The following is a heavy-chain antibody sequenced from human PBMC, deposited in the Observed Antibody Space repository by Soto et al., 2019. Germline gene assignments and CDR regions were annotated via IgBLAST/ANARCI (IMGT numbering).Heavy chain of an antibody. CDR3: AYRTGFDY. CDR2: IAASGRNA. Sequence: GGSLRLSCAASGFTFSTYDMSWARQAPWKGLEWVSTIAASGRNADYADSVKGRFTISRDNSKNTLYLRMNSLIAEDTAVYYCAYRTGFDYWGQGALVTVSS. V-gene: IGHV3-23*01. CDR1: GFTFSTYD. J-gene: IGHJ4*02.